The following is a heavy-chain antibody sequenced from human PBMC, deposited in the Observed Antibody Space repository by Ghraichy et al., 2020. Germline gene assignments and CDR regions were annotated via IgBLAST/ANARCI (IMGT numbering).Heavy chain of an antibody. Sequence: GESLNISCAASGFTFSSYAMSWVRQAPGKGLEWVSAISGSGGSTYYADSVKGRFTISRDNSKNTLYLQMNSLRAEDTAVYYCAKTDSWYFDYWGQGTLVTVSS. CDR1: GFTFSSYA. CDR2: ISGSGGST. J-gene: IGHJ4*02. D-gene: IGHD2-15*01. V-gene: IGHV3-23*01. CDR3: AKTDSWYFDY.